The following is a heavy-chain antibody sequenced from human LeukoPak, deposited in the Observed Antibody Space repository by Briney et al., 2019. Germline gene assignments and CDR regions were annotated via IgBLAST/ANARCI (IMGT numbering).Heavy chain of an antibody. D-gene: IGHD4-17*01. CDR3: ARGPNYGARVDFLDS. CDR2: IRQGGDER. CDR1: GFTFSSHW. Sequence: GGSLRLSCAASGFTFSSHWMTWVRRAPGKGLEWVAGIRQGGDERYYADSVKGRFTVSRDNAKNSLYLQMYSLSADDTAVYFCARGPNYGARVDFLDSWGRGTKVTVSS. J-gene: IGHJ4*02. V-gene: IGHV3-7*01.